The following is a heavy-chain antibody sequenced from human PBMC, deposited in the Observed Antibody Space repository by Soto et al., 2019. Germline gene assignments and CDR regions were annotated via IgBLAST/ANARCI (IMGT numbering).Heavy chain of an antibody. J-gene: IGHJ6*01. D-gene: IGHD3-16*01. V-gene: IGHV3-21*01. Sequence: GGSLRLSCAACGFTFSSYSMNWVRQAPWKGLEWVSSISSSSSYIYYADSVKGRFTISRDNAKNSLYLQMNSLRAEDTAVYYCARVRGGTRNYYYYGMDVWGQRTTLAVSS. CDR3: ARVRGGTRNYYYYGMDV. CDR1: GFTFSSYS. CDR2: ISSSSSYI.